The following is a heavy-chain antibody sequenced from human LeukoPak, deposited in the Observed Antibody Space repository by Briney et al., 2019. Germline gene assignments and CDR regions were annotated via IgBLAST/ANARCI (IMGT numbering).Heavy chain of an antibody. CDR2: IYDSGST. J-gene: IGHJ6*02. CDR1: GDSFSSGGYS. V-gene: IGHV4-30-2*01. Sequence: SETLSLTCAVSGDSFSSGGYSWSWIRQPPGKGLEWIGYIYDSGSTYYNPSLKSRVTISVDTSKNQFSLKLSSVTAADTAVYYCARAPDYGDYVTYYYYYGMDVWGQGTTVTVSS. D-gene: IGHD4-17*01. CDR3: ARAPDYGDYVTYYYYYGMDV.